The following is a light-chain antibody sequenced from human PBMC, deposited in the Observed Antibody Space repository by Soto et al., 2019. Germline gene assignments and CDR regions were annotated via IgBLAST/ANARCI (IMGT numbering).Light chain of an antibody. CDR3: QQRGYT. CDR1: QSVSRY. V-gene: IGKV3-11*01. CDR2: DAS. Sequence: EIVLTQSPATLSLSPGERATLSCRASQSVSRYLAWYQQKPGQAPRLLIYDASTSATGIPARFRGSGSGTDFTLSISSLEPEDFAVYYCQQRGYTFGQGTKLEIK. J-gene: IGKJ2*01.